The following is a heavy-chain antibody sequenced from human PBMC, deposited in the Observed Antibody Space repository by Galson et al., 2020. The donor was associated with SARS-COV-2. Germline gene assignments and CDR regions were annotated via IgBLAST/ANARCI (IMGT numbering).Heavy chain of an antibody. V-gene: IGHV5-51*01. CDR2: IYPGDSDT. CDR3: ARHRGYYYYYMDV. Sequence: KIGESLKISCKGSGYSFTSYWIGWVRQMPGKGLEWMGIIYPGDSDTSYSPSFQGQVTISADKSISTAYLQWSSLKASDTAMYYCARHRGYYYYYMDVWGKGTTVTVSS. J-gene: IGHJ6*03. CDR1: GYSFTSYW.